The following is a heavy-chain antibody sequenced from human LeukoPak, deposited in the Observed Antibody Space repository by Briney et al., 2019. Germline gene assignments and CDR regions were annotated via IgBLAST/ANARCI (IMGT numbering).Heavy chain of an antibody. V-gene: IGHV4-28*03. J-gene: IGHJ4*02. CDR3: ARGTTTYYYGSGSYGH. D-gene: IGHD3-10*01. Sequence: SETLSLTCAVSGYSISSSNWWGWIRQPPGKGLEWIGYIYYSGSTNYNPSLKSRVTMSVDTSKNQFSLKLSSVTAADTAVYYCARGTTTYYYGSGSYGHWGQGTLVTVSS. CDR1: GYSISSSNW. CDR2: IYYSGST.